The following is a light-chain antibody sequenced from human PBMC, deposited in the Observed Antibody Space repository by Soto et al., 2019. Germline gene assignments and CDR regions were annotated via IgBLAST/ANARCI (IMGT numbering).Light chain of an antibody. CDR2: GAS. Sequence: IGLTQSPCTLSLSPGESATLSCRASQSVGSNFLAWYQHKPDQAPRLLIYGASTRAAGIPDRFSGSGSWTDFTLTINRLEPGDFAVYYCQQYGSSSWTFGQGTKVDIK. J-gene: IGKJ1*01. CDR3: QQYGSSSWT. CDR1: QSVGSNF. V-gene: IGKV3-20*01.